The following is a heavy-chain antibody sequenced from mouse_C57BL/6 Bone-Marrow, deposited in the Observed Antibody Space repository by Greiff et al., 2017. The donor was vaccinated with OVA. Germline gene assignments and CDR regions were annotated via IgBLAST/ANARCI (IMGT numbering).Heavy chain of an antibody. CDR3: ASHYYGSSYGFAY. CDR2: INPSTGGT. Sequence: FQLQQSGPELVKPGASVKISCKASGYSFTGYYMNWVKQSPEKSLEWIGEINPSTGGTTYNQKFKAKATLTVDKSSSTAYMQLKSLTSEDSAVYYCASHYYGSSYGFAYWGQGTLVTVSA. D-gene: IGHD1-1*01. V-gene: IGHV1-42*01. J-gene: IGHJ3*01. CDR1: GYSFTGYY.